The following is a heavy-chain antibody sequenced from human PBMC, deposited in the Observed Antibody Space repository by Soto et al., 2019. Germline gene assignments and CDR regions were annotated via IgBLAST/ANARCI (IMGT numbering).Heavy chain of an antibody. CDR1: GYTFTSYY. CDR2: INPSGGST. Sequence: ASVKVSCKASGYTFTSYYMHWVRQAPGQGLEWMGIINPSGGSTSYAQKFQGRVTMTRDTSTSTVYMELSSLRSEDTAVYYCARDRGIAVAVGWFDPWGQGTLVTAPQ. V-gene: IGHV1-46*01. D-gene: IGHD6-19*01. J-gene: IGHJ5*02. CDR3: ARDRGIAVAVGWFDP.